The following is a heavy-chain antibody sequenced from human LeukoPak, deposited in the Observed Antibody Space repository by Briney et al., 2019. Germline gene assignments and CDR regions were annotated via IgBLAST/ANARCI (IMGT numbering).Heavy chain of an antibody. J-gene: IGHJ4*02. CDR1: GGSFSGYY. D-gene: IGHD3-22*01. Sequence: PSETLSLTCAVYGGSFSGYYWSWIRQPPGKGLEWIGEINHSGSTNYNPSLKSRVTMSVDTSKNQFSLKLSSVTAADTAVYYCAAYYYDSSGYYYVDYWGQGTLVTVSS. CDR3: AAYYYDSSGYYYVDY. CDR2: INHSGST. V-gene: IGHV4-34*01.